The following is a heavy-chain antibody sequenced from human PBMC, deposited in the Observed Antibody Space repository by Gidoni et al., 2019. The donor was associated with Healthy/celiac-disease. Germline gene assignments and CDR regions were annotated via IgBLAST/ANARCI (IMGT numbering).Heavy chain of an antibody. CDR2: ISGSGGST. J-gene: IGHJ4*02. CDR3: AKAGYSYGSFLDY. D-gene: IGHD5-18*01. Sequence: EVQLLESGGGLVQPGGSLRLSCAASGFPFSSYAMSWVRQAPGKGLEWVSAISGSGGSTYYADSVKGRFTISRDNSKNTLYLQMNSLRAEDTAVYYCAKAGYSYGSFLDYWGQGTLVTVSS. CDR1: GFPFSSYA. V-gene: IGHV3-23*01.